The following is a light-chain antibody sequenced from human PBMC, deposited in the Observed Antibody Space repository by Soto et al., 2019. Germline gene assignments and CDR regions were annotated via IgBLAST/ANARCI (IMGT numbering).Light chain of an antibody. CDR3: QQYGSSSPT. J-gene: IGKJ1*01. CDR1: QSVSSSY. V-gene: IGKV3-20*01. CDR2: GAS. Sequence: EIVLTQSPGTLSLSPGERATLSCRASQSVSSSYLAWYQQKPGRAPRLLIYGASSRATGIPDRFSGSGSGTDFTLTISRLEPEDFAVYYCQQYGSSSPTFGQGTKVDIK.